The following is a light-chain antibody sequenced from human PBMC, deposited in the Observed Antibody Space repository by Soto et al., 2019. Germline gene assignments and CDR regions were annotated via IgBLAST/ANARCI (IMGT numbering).Light chain of an antibody. J-gene: IGLJ1*01. CDR2: DVS. CDR3: CSYAGNYTHV. CDR1: SSDVGGYNY. Sequence: QSALTQPRSVSGSPGQSVTISCTGTSSDVGGYNYVSWYQQHPGKAPKLMIYDVSKRPSGVPDRFSGSKSGNTASLTISELLAEDEADYYCCSYAGNYTHVFGTGTKLTVL. V-gene: IGLV2-11*01.